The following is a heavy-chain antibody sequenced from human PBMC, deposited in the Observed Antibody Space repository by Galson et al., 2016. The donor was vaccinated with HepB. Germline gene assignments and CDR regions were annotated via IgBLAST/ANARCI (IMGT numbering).Heavy chain of an antibody. CDR2: VSYDGFMK. V-gene: IGHV3-30-3*01. D-gene: IGHD2/OR15-2a*01. CDR3: VREGVGFFDPFDF. J-gene: IGHJ4*02. Sequence: SLRLSCAASGFNFSGHAMNWVRQAPGKGLEWLAIVSYDGFMKYYAHSVKGRFTISRDNSKDSLYLQMTSLRVEDTAVYYCVREGVGFFDPFDFWGQGTLVTVSS. CDR1: GFNFSGHA.